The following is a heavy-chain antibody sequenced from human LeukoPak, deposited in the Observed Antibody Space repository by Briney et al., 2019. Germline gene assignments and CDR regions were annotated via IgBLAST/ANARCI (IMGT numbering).Heavy chain of an antibody. CDR1: GYTLTELS. CDR2: FDPEDGET. D-gene: IGHD1-1*01. Sequence: ASVKVSCKVSGYTLTELSMHWVRQAPGKGLEWMGGFDPEDGETIYAQKFQGRVTMTEDTSTDTAYMELSSLRSEDTAVYYCATVVDELEIYGYWGQGTLVTVSS. CDR3: ATVVDELEIYGY. J-gene: IGHJ4*02. V-gene: IGHV1-24*01.